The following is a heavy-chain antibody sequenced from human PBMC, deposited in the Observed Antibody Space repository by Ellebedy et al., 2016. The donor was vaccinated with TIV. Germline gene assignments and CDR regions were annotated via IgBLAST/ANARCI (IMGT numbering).Heavy chain of an antibody. J-gene: IGHJ4*02. CDR2: IIPIFGTA. CDR1: GGTFSSYA. D-gene: IGHD5/OR15-5a*01. Sequence: AASVKVSCKASGGTFSSYAISWVRQAPGQGLEWMGGIIPIFGTANYAQKFQGRVTITADESTSTAYMELSSLRYEDTAVYYCARDFYPPSGPSKGVSNFDYWGQGTLVTVSS. V-gene: IGHV1-69*13. CDR3: ARDFYPPSGPSKGVSNFDY.